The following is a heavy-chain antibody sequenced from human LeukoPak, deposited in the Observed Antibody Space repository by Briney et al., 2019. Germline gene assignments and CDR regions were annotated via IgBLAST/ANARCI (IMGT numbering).Heavy chain of an antibody. CDR2: ISGSGDNT. J-gene: IGHJ4*02. CDR1: GFTFSNYA. Sequence: GGSLRLSCAASGFTFSNYAMSWVRQAPGKGLEWVSAISGSGDNTYYADSVKGRFTVSRDNSKNTLYVQMKSLRAEDTAVYYCARDISGIPGYWGQGTLVTVSS. D-gene: IGHD3-10*01. CDR3: ARDISGIPGY. V-gene: IGHV3-23*01.